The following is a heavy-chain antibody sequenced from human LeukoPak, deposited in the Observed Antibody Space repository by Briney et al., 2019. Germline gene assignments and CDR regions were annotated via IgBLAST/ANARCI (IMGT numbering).Heavy chain of an antibody. Sequence: GGSLRLSCAASGFTFSSYAMSWVRRAPGKGLEWVSTLSGSVITTYYADSVTGRFTISRDNSKNTLYLQMNSLRAEDTAVYYCAKVSTWSKYYFDYWGQGTLVTVSS. CDR2: LSGSVITT. D-gene: IGHD6-13*01. V-gene: IGHV3-23*01. J-gene: IGHJ4*02. CDR3: AKVSTWSKYYFDY. CDR1: GFTFSSYA.